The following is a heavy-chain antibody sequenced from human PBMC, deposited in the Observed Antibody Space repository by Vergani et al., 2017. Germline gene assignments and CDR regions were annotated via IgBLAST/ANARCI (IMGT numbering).Heavy chain of an antibody. CDR2: IDPSDSYT. CDR1: GYSFTSYW. D-gene: IGHD2-21*01. CDR3: ARHLSALAEGGYYYYYGMDV. V-gene: IGHV5-10-1*01. Sequence: VQLVQSGAEVKKPGESLRISCKGSGYSFTSYWISWVRQMPGKGLEWMGRIDPSDSYTNYSPSFQGHVTISADKSISTAYLQWSSLKASDTAMYYCARHLSALAEGGYYYYYGMDVWGQGTTVTVSS. J-gene: IGHJ6*02.